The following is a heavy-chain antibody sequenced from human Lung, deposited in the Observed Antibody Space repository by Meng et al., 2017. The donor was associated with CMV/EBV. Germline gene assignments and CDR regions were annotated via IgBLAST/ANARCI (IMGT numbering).Heavy chain of an antibody. CDR1: GFTFDDHA. V-gene: IGHV3-43D*03. D-gene: IGHD6-13*01. Sequence: GESXKISCAASGFTFDDHAMHWVRQAPGKGLEWISLISWDGGSTYYADSVKGRFTTSRDNSENSLYLQINSLRVEDTAVYYCAKATVSAAGFPHMDVWAQGTXVTVSS. J-gene: IGHJ6*02. CDR2: ISWDGGST. CDR3: AKATVSAAGFPHMDV.